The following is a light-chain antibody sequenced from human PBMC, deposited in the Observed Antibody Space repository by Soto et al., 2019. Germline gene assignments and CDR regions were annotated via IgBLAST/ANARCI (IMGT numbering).Light chain of an antibody. J-gene: IGKJ4*01. CDR2: GAS. CDR3: QQYNNWPHT. Sequence: EIVVTQSPATLSVSPGERATLSCRASQSVSNNLAWYMQKPGQAPRLLIYGASTRATGIPARFSGSGSGTEFTLTISSLQSEDFTVYYCQQYNNWPHTFGGGTKVEIK. V-gene: IGKV3-15*01. CDR1: QSVSNN.